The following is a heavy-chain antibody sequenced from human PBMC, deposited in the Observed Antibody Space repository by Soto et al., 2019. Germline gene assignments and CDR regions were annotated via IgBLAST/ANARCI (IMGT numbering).Heavy chain of an antibody. CDR2: ISKDGSNK. V-gene: IGHV3-30*18. Sequence: QVQLVESGGGVVQPGRSPRLSCAASGFIFSSYGMHWARQAPGKGLEWVAVISKDGSNKYYADSVKGRVTISRDNSRNXLYLQMDSLRTEDTAVYYCAKGHTSSWYYYYGMDVWGQGTTVTVSS. CDR1: GFIFSSYG. D-gene: IGHD2-15*01. CDR3: AKGHTSSWYYYYGMDV. J-gene: IGHJ6*02.